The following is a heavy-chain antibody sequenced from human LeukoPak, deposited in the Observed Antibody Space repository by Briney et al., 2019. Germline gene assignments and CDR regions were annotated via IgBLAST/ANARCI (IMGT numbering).Heavy chain of an antibody. V-gene: IGHV4-38-2*02. Sequence: SETLSLTCTVSGYSISSGYYRGWIRQPPGKGLEWIGSIYHSGSTYYNPSLKSRVTISVDTSKNQFSLKLSSVTAADTAVYYCARIKNWNYFFFDYWGQGTLVTVSS. J-gene: IGHJ4*02. CDR3: ARIKNWNYFFFDY. CDR1: GYSISSGYY. D-gene: IGHD1-7*01. CDR2: IYHSGST.